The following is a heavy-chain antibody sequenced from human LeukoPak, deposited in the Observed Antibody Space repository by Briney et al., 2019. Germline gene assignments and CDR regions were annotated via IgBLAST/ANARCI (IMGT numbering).Heavy chain of an antibody. V-gene: IGHV3-30*01. Sequence: GGSLRLSCAASGFTFSNSAMHWVRQAPGKGLEWVAVISYDGSSKYYVDSLKDRFTISRDNSKNTLYLQMNSLRVEDTAVYYCARATDYYGSGSYPDYWGQGTLVTVSS. CDR2: ISYDGSSK. CDR1: GFTFSNSA. CDR3: ARATDYYGSGSYPDY. J-gene: IGHJ4*02. D-gene: IGHD3-10*01.